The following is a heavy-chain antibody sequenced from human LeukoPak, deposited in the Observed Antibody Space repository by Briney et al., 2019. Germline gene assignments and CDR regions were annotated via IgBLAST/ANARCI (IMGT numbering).Heavy chain of an antibody. J-gene: IGHJ4*02. CDR2: IRHDGSSK. CDR3: AKDRLESYGSARYYFDS. Sequence: GRSLRLSCVASGFSFSTYGMHWVGQAPGKGREWVAFIRHDGSSKYYADSVKGRFTISRDSSKDTLYLQMNSLRTEDTAVYYCAKDRLESYGSARYYFDSWGQGSLVTVSS. D-gene: IGHD5-18*01. V-gene: IGHV3-30*02. CDR1: GFSFSTYG.